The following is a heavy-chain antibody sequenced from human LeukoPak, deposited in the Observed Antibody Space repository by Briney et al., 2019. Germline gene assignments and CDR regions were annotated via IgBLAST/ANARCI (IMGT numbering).Heavy chain of an antibody. CDR2: MSYTGST. CDR1: GDSISTYH. CDR3: ARLSSSAWNSFDF. D-gene: IGHD2-2*01. Sequence: SETLSLTCSVSGDSISTYHWSWIRQAPGKGLEWIGSMSYTGSTDYNPSVKGRVTISVDSSKNQFSLKLSSLTAADTAVYHCARLSSSAWNSFDFWGPGTLVTVSS. V-gene: IGHV4-59*08. J-gene: IGHJ4*02.